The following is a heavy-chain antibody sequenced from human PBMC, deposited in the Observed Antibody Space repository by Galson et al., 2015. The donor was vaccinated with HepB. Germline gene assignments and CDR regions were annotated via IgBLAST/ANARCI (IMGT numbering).Heavy chain of an antibody. Sequence: SLRLSCAASGFTFSSYAMHWVRQAPGKGLEWVAVISYDGSNKYYADSVKGRFTISRDNSKNTLYLQMNSLRAEDTAVYYCARDLRGWSAAFDIWGQGTMVTVSS. CDR1: GFTFSSYA. V-gene: IGHV3-30*04. CDR3: ARDLRGWSAAFDI. CDR2: ISYDGSNK. J-gene: IGHJ3*02. D-gene: IGHD6-19*01.